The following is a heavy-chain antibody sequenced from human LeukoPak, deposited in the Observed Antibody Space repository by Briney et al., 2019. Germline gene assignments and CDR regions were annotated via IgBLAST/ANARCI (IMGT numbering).Heavy chain of an antibody. CDR2: ISYVGSNK. V-gene: IGHV3-30-3*01. J-gene: IGHJ4*02. Sequence: GRSLRLSCAASGFTFSSYAMHWVRQAPGKGLEWVAVISYVGSNKYYADSVKGRFTISRDNSKNTLYLQMNRLRAEDTAVYYCARGSIAAGGGRFDYWGQGTLVTVSS. D-gene: IGHD6-13*01. CDR1: GFTFSSYA. CDR3: ARGSIAAGGGRFDY.